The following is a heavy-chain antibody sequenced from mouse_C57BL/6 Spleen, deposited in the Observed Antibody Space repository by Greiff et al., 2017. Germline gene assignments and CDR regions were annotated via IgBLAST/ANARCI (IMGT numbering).Heavy chain of an antibody. J-gene: IGHJ4*01. CDR2: ISYSGST. Sequence: EVQLQESGPGMVKPSQSLSLTCTVTGYSITSGYDWHWIRHFPGNKLEWMGYISYSGSTNYNPSLKSRISITHDTSKNHFFLKLNSVTTEDTATYYCAREGLERGAMDYWGQGTSVTVSS. V-gene: IGHV3-1*01. D-gene: IGHD3-3*01. CDR1: GYSITSGYD. CDR3: AREGLERGAMDY.